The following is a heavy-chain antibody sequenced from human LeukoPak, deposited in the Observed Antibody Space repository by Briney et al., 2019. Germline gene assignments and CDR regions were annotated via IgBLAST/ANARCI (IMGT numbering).Heavy chain of an antibody. J-gene: IGHJ6*03. CDR3: ARGPYYYDSSGYLMHYYYYMDV. V-gene: IGHV3-30*01. CDR2: ISYDGSNK. CDR1: GFTFSSYA. D-gene: IGHD3-22*01. Sequence: GGSLRLSCAASGFTFSSYAMHWVRQAPGKGLEWVAVISYDGSNKYYADSVKGRFTISRDNSKNTLYLQMNSLRAEDTAVYYCARGPYYYDSSGYLMHYYYYMDVWGKGTTVTVSS.